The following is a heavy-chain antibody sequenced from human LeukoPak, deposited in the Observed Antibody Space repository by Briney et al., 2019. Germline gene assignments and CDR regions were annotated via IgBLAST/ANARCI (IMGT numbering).Heavy chain of an antibody. V-gene: IGHV3-23*01. CDR3: AKDRYGDYDFDY. CDR1: GFTFNSHA. J-gene: IGHJ4*02. CDR2: ISNSGGNT. Sequence: GGSLSLSCAASGFTFNSHAMNWLRQAPGKGLEWVAGISNSGGNTYYADSVKGRFTISRDNSKNTLYLQMNSLRAEDTAVYYCAKDRYGDYDFDYWGQGPLVTVSS. D-gene: IGHD4-17*01.